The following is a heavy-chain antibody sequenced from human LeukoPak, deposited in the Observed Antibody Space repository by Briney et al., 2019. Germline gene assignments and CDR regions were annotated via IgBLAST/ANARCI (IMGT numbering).Heavy chain of an antibody. D-gene: IGHD6-19*01. CDR3: ARSNRRALAVAGLCLDY. V-gene: IGHV1-69*13. CDR1: GGTFSSYA. J-gene: IGHJ4*02. CDR2: IIPIFGTA. Sequence: ASVKVSYKASGGTFSSYAISWVRQAPGQGLEWMGGIIPIFGTANYAQKFQGRVTITADESTSTAYMELSSLRSEDTAVYYCARSNRRALAVAGLCLDYWGQGTLVTVSS.